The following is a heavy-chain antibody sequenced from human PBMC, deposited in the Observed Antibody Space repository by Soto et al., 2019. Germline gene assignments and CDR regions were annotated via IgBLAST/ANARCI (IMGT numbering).Heavy chain of an antibody. D-gene: IGHD3-22*01. CDR3: AGSYYYDSSGYYFSLGMDV. CDR1: GGSISSYY. CDR2: IYYSGST. Sequence: SETLSLTCTVSGGSISSYYWSWIRQPPGKGLEWIGYIYYSGSTNYNPSLKSRVTISVDTSKNQFSLKLSSVTAADTAVYYCAGSYYYDSSGYYFSLGMDVWGQGTTVTVSS. V-gene: IGHV4-59*01. J-gene: IGHJ6*02.